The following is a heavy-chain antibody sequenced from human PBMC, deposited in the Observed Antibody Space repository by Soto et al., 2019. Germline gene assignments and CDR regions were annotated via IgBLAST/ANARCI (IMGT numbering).Heavy chain of an antibody. CDR1: GGSFSDYI. V-gene: IGHV4-34*01. CDR2: INHSGSA. J-gene: IGHJ4*02. CDR3: ARGLISGSHYSGGWYYFDS. Sequence: QVQLQQSGAGLLKPSETLSLTCDVYGGSFSDYIWTWIRQTPGKGLQWIGQINHSGSANYNPSLKRRAPISVDTSSSQCSLELSSVTAADTAVYYCARGLISGSHYSGGWYYFDSWGQGTQVTVSS. D-gene: IGHD1-26*01.